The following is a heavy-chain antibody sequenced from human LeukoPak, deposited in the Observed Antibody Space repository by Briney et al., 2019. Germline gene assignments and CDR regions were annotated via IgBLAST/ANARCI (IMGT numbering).Heavy chain of an antibody. J-gene: IGHJ5*02. CDR1: GFTFSSYA. D-gene: IGHD3-9*01. V-gene: IGHV3-23*01. CDR2: ISGSGGST. Sequence: GGSLRRSCAASGFTFSSYAMSWVRQAPGKGLEWVSAISGSGGSTYYADSVKGRFTISRDNSKNTLYLQMNSLRAEDTAVYYCAKLRYFDWLFEGNWFDPWGQGTLVTVSS. CDR3: AKLRYFDWLFEGNWFDP.